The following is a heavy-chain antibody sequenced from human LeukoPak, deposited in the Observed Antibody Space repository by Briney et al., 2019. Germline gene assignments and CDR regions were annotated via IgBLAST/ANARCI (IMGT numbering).Heavy chain of an antibody. CDR3: TFLVREPQH. D-gene: IGHD3-10*01. CDR2: IKQDGSDT. J-gene: IGHJ1*01. CDR1: GFTFSSYW. Sequence: GGSLRLSCAASGFTFSSYWMSWVRQAPGKGLEWVANIKQDGSDTQYVDSVKGRFTISRDNAKNSLYLQMSSLTAEDTAIYFCTFLVREPQHWGRGTLVTVSS. V-gene: IGHV3-7*01.